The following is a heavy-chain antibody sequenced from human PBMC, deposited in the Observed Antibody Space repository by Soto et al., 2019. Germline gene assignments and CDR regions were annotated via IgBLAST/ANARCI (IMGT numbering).Heavy chain of an antibody. Sequence: SETLSLTCTVSGGSVSSGSYYWSWIRQPPGKGLEWIAYIYYSGSTNYSPSLKSRVTISADTSKNQFSLKLSSVTAADTAVYYCARAGNWFDPWGQGTLVTVSS. CDR3: ARAGNWFDP. V-gene: IGHV4-61*01. CDR1: GGSVSSGSYY. J-gene: IGHJ5*02. CDR2: IYYSGST.